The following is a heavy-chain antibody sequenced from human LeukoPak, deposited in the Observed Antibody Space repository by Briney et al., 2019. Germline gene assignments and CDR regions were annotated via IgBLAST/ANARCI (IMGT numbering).Heavy chain of an antibody. CDR2: VNHSGNT. CDR3: AREALDYGDYFSWFDP. Sequence: SETLSLTCAVYGGSFNDYYWNWIRQTPGKGLEWIGEVNHSGNTNYNPSLKSRVTITLDTSKNQFSLKLSSVTAADTAVYYCAREALDYGDYFSWFDPWGQGTLVTVSS. CDR1: GGSFNDYY. J-gene: IGHJ5*02. V-gene: IGHV4-34*01. D-gene: IGHD4-17*01.